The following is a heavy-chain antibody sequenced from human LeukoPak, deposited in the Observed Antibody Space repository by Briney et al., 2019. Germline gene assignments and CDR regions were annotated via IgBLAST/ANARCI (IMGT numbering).Heavy chain of an antibody. J-gene: IGHJ6*03. CDR1: GRSISSFY. CDR2: ISYSGSA. CDR3: ANAYNDFRSCYYTGGFYYMDV. Sequence: PSETLSLTCSVSGRSISSFYWSWIRQSPGQGLEWIGYISYSGSANYNPSLKSRVTMSVDTSRTEFSLNLSSVTAADTAVYYCANAYNDFRSCYYTGGFYYMDVWGKGTTVIVSS. D-gene: IGHD3-3*01. V-gene: IGHV4-59*01.